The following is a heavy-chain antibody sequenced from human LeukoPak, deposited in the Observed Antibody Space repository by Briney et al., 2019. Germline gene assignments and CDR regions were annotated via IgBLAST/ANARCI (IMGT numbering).Heavy chain of an antibody. V-gene: IGHV3-64D*09. CDR2: VSSIGGST. Sequence: PGGSLRLSWSASGXTFSSYVMFWVRQAPGKGLESVSAVSSIGGSTYYADSVKGRFTISRDNPKNTLYLQMISLRPEDTAVYYCVKEGNGAFDIWGQGTMVTVSS. CDR1: GXTFSSYV. CDR3: VKEGNGAFDI. J-gene: IGHJ3*02. D-gene: IGHD2-8*01.